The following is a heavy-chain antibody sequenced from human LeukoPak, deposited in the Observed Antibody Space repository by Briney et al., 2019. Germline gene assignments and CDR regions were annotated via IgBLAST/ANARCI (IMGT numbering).Heavy chain of an antibody. V-gene: IGHV4-34*01. Sequence: ASETLSLTCAVYGGSFSGYYWSWIRQPPGKGLEWIGEINHSGSTNYNPSLKSRVTISVDTSKNQFSLKLSSVTAADTAVYYCAGTYYYDSSGYRRHLRAFDYWGQGTLVTVSS. CDR2: INHSGST. CDR3: AGTYYYDSSGYRRHLRAFDY. CDR1: GGSFSGYY. J-gene: IGHJ4*02. D-gene: IGHD3-22*01.